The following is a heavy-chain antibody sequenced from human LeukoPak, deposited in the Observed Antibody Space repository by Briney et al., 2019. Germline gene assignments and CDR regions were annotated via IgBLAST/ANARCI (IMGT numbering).Heavy chain of an antibody. D-gene: IGHD2-2*01. CDR2: IYYSGST. J-gene: IGHJ4*02. Sequence: SETLSLTCTVSGGSISSSYWTWIRQPPGKGLEWIGYIYYSGSTNYNPSLNSRVTISVDTSKNQFSLKLSSVTAADTAVYYCASSTRKYYFDYWGQGTLVTVSS. CDR3: ASSTRKYYFDY. V-gene: IGHV4-59*01. CDR1: GGSISSSY.